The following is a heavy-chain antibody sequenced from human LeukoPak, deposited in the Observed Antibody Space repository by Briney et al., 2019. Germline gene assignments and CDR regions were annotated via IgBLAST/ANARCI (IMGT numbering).Heavy chain of an antibody. J-gene: IGHJ4*02. V-gene: IGHV3-23*01. Sequence: PGGSLRLSCAASGFTFSSYAMSWVRQARGKGLEWVSTISGSGGSTYYADSVKGRFTISRDNSKNTLYLQMNSLRAEDTAVYYCAKHSAQRSVDIVATMGVWGQGTLVTVSS. CDR2: ISGSGGST. CDR3: AKHSAQRSVDIVATMGV. CDR1: GFTFSSYA. D-gene: IGHD5-12*01.